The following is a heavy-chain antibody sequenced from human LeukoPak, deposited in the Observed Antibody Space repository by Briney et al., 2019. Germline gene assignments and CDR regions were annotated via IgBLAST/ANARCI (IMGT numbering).Heavy chain of an antibody. J-gene: IGHJ6*02. CDR1: GGSISSGGYY. Sequence: SETLSLTCTVSGGSISSGGYYWSWIRQHPGKGLEWIGYIYYSGSTYYNPSLKSRVTISVDTSKNQFSLKLSSVTAADTAVYYCARRAALYDSCWTQYYYYYGMDVWGQGTTVTVSS. CDR2: IYYSGST. V-gene: IGHV4-31*03. CDR3: ARRAALYDSCWTQYYYYYGMDV. D-gene: IGHD3-22*01.